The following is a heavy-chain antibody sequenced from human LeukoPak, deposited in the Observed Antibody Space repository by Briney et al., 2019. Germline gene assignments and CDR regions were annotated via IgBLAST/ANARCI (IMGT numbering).Heavy chain of an antibody. D-gene: IGHD5-24*01. J-gene: IGHJ3*02. Sequence: ASVKVSCKASGYTFTSYAMHWVRQAPGQRLEWMGWINAGNGNTKYSQKFQGRVTITRDTSASTAYMELSSLRFEDTAVYYCARDREGYNYLGAFDIWGQGTMVTVSS. V-gene: IGHV1-3*01. CDR2: INAGNGNT. CDR1: GYTFTSYA. CDR3: ARDREGYNYLGAFDI.